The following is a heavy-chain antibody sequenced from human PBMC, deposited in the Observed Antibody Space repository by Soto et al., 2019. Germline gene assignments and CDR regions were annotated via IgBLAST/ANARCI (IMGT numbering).Heavy chain of an antibody. D-gene: IGHD3-3*01. V-gene: IGHV1-18*04. CDR1: GYTFTSYG. J-gene: IGHJ5*02. Sequence: QVQLVQSGAEVKKPGASVTVSCKASGYTFTSYGISWVRQAPGQGLEWMGWISAYNGNTNYAQKLQGRVTMTTDTSTSTAYMELRSLRSDDTAVYYCARAERYYDFWSRSSWFDPWGQGTLVTVSS. CDR2: ISAYNGNT. CDR3: ARAERYYDFWSRSSWFDP.